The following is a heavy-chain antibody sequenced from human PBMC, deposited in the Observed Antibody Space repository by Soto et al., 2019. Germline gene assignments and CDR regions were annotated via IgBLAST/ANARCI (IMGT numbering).Heavy chain of an antibody. CDR2: IIPILGIA. J-gene: IGHJ4*02. V-gene: IGHV1-69*02. CDR3: ARGPATRWLQSS. Sequence: QVQLVQSGAEVKKPGSSVKVSCKASGGTFSSYTISWVRQAPGQGLEWMGRIIPILGIANYAQKFQGRVTITADKLTSTAYMELSSLRSEDTPVYYCARGPATRWLQSSWGQGTLVTVSS. D-gene: IGHD5-12*01. CDR1: GGTFSSYT.